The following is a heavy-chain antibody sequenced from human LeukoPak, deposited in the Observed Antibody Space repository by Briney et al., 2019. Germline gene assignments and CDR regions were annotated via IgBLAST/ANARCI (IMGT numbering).Heavy chain of an antibody. CDR2: IYNSGST. J-gene: IGHJ5*02. CDR1: AGSISSYY. V-gene: IGHV4-4*07. CDR3: ARDLTTPPYNWFDP. Sequence: SETLSLTCTVSAGSISSYYWSWIRQPAGKGLEWIGRIYNSGSTIYNPSLKSRVTVSADTSKNQFSLKLSSVTAADTAVYYCARDLTTPPYNWFDPWGQGILVTVSS. D-gene: IGHD4/OR15-4a*01.